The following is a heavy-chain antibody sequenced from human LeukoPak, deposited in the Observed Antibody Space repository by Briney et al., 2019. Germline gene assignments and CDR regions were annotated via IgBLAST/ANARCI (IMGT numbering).Heavy chain of an antibody. CDR2: INPNSGGT. J-gene: IGHJ4*02. CDR3: ARDPAKDYVTNLDY. D-gene: IGHD3-10*02. CDR1: GYTFTGYY. Sequence: GASVKVSCKASGYTFTGYYMHWVRQAPGQGLEWMGWINPNSGGTNYAQKLQGRVTMTRDTSISTAYMELSRLRSDDTAVYYCARDPAKDYVTNLDYWGQGTLVTVSS. V-gene: IGHV1-2*02.